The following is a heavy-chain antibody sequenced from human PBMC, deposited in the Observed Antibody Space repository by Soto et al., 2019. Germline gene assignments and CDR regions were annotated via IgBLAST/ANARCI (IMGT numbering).Heavy chain of an antibody. D-gene: IGHD4-4*01. CDR2: IIPIFDTA. CDR1: GGTFSSYA. CDR3: ARVQSTYYHYYYGMDV. Sequence: SVKVSCKASGGTFSSYAISWVRQAPGQGLEWMGGIIPIFDTANYAQKFQGRVTITADKSTSTAYMELSSLRSEDTAVYYCARVQSTYYHYYYGMDVWGQGTTVTVSS. J-gene: IGHJ6*02. V-gene: IGHV1-69*06.